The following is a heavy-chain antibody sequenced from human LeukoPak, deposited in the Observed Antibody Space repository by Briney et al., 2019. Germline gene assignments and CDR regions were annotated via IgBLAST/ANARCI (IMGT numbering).Heavy chain of an antibody. CDR2: ISYDGSNK. Sequence: GGSLRLSCAASGFTFSSYAMHWVRQAPGKGLEWVAVISYDGSNKYYADSVKGRFTISRDNSKNTLYLQMNSLRAEDTAVYYCAREAEWEQRYFDYWGQGTLVTVSS. CDR1: GFTFSSYA. V-gene: IGHV3-30*04. J-gene: IGHJ4*02. D-gene: IGHD1-26*01. CDR3: AREAEWEQRYFDY.